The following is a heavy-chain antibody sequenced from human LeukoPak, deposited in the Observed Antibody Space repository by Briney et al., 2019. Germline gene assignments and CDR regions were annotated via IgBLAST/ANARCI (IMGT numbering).Heavy chain of an antibody. D-gene: IGHD3-9*01. CDR3: ARDGYPYYDILTGYYAPYYMDV. CDR1: GFTFSSYS. J-gene: IGHJ6*03. CDR2: ISSSSSYI. V-gene: IGHV3-21*01. Sequence: PGGSLRLSCAASGFTFSSYSMNWLRLAPGTGLEGASSISSSSSYIYYAESVKGRFTITRDNAKNSLYLQMNSLRAEDTAVYYCARDGYPYYDILTGYYAPYYMDVWGKGTTVTISS.